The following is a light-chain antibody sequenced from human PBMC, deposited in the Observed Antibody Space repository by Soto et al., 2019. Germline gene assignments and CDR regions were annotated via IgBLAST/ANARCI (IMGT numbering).Light chain of an antibody. J-gene: IGKJ1*01. CDR3: QQYNKWPPWT. V-gene: IGKV3-20*01. Sequence: EIVLTQSPGTLSLSPGERATLSCRASQSVTSRFFAWYQHKPGQAPRLLMYGASSRATGIPDRFSGSVSGKDFNLTISSLQSEDFAVYYCQQYNKWPPWTFGQGTKVDIK. CDR2: GAS. CDR1: QSVTSRF.